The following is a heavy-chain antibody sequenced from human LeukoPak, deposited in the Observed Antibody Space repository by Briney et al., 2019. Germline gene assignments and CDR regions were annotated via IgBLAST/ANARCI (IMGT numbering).Heavy chain of an antibody. D-gene: IGHD3-10*01. J-gene: IGHJ4*02. Sequence: SETLSLTCTVSGGSISSGGYYWSWIRQHPWKDLEWIGYIYYSGSTYYNPSLKSRVTISIDTSKNQFSLKLSSVTAADTAVYYCARDFGIYYYGSGSYRGGLDYWGQGTLVTVSS. CDR2: IYYSGST. CDR1: GGSISSGGYY. CDR3: ARDFGIYYYGSGSYRGGLDY. V-gene: IGHV4-31*03.